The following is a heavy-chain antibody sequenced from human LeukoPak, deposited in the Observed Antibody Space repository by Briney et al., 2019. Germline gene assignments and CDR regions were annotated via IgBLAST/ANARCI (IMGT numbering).Heavy chain of an antibody. D-gene: IGHD3-22*01. J-gene: IGHJ4*02. V-gene: IGHV4-59*01. Sequence: SETLSLTCTVSGGSISSYYWSWIRQPPGKGLEWIGYIYYSGSTNYNPSLKSRVTISVDTSKNQFSPKLSSVTAADTAVYYCARESYDSSGYPFDYWGQGTLVTVSS. CDR1: GGSISSYY. CDR2: IYYSGST. CDR3: ARESYDSSGYPFDY.